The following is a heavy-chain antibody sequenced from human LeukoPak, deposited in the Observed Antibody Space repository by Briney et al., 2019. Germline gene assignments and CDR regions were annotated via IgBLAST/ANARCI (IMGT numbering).Heavy chain of an antibody. CDR2: INPNSGGT. CDR3: ARAPIAGATAHDY. D-gene: IGHD1-26*01. J-gene: IGHJ4*02. CDR1: GYTFTGYY. Sequence: GASVKVSCKASGYTFTGYYMHWVRQAPGQGLEWMGWINPNSGGTNYAQKFQGRVTMTRDTSISTAYMELSRLRSDDTAVYYCARAPIAGATAHDYWGQGTLVTVSS. V-gene: IGHV1-2*02.